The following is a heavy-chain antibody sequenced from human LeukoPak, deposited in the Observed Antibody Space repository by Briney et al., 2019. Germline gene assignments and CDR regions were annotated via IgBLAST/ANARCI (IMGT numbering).Heavy chain of an antibody. D-gene: IGHD3-10*01. CDR3: ARVADYGSGSHLFDY. Sequence: ASVKVSCKASGYTFLNYDFTWVRQAPGQGLEWMGWISAHNYNTKYAQRFQGRVTMTADTSTTTAYTEPRSLRSDDTAVYYCARVADYGSGSHLFDYWGQGTLVAVSS. CDR2: ISAHNYNT. CDR1: GYTFLNYD. V-gene: IGHV1-18*01. J-gene: IGHJ4*02.